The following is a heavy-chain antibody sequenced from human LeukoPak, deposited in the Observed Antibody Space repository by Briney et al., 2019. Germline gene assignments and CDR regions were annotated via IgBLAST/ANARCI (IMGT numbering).Heavy chain of an antibody. CDR2: ISASGSAT. V-gene: IGHV3-23*01. Sequence: GGSLRLSCAASGFIFSNYGMNWVRQAPGKGLEWVAAISASGSATSYADSVKGRFTISRDNSKNTLYLQMNSLRAEDTAVYYCARLGFPYGMDVWGQGTTVTVSS. D-gene: IGHD4-11*01. CDR1: GFIFSNYG. CDR3: ARLGFPYGMDV. J-gene: IGHJ6*02.